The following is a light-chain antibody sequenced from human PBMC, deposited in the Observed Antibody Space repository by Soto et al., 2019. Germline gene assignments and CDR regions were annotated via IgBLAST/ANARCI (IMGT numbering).Light chain of an antibody. V-gene: IGKV1-9*01. Sequence: IQLTQSPASLSASVGDRVTITCRATRGISSYLAWYQQKPGQAPKLLISAASTLPSGVPARFSGSGSGTDFTLTISSLQPEDFAAYFCQQRNSYPRTFGQGTKVDIK. CDR2: AAS. CDR3: QQRNSYPRT. J-gene: IGKJ1*01. CDR1: RGISSY.